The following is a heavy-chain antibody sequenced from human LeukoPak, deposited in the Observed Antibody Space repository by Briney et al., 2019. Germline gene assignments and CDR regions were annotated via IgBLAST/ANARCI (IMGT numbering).Heavy chain of an antibody. Sequence: GGSLRLSCVGSGFIFGDFYMNWIRQAPGKGLEWISFIASSGDSIYYADSVKGRFTVFRDNAKNSLYLEMKSLRAEDTAVYFCARDPEYSDRWGQGTLVTVSS. CDR1: GFIFGDFY. D-gene: IGHD4-17*01. J-gene: IGHJ4*02. V-gene: IGHV3-11*01. CDR2: IASSGDSI. CDR3: ARDPEYSDR.